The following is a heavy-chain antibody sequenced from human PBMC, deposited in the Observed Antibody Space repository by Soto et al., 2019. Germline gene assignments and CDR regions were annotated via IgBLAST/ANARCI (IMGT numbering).Heavy chain of an antibody. J-gene: IGHJ3*02. CDR3: ARVYGGYDAFDI. V-gene: IGHV1-46*01. D-gene: IGHD4-17*01. Sequence: ASVKVSCKASGYTFTSYYMHWVRQAPGQGLEWMGIINPSGGSTSYAQKFQGRVTMTRDTSTGTVYMELSSLRSGDTAVYYCARVYGGYDAFDIWGQGTMVTVSS. CDR2: INPSGGST. CDR1: GYTFTSYY.